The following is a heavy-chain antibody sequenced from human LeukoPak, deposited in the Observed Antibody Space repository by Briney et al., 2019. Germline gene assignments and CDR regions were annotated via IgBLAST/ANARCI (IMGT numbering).Heavy chain of an antibody. D-gene: IGHD1-26*01. CDR2: ISSNGGST. CDR1: GFTFSSYA. Sequence: PGGSLRLSCAASGFTFSSYAMHWVRQAPGKGLEYVSAISSNGGSTYYANSVKGRFTISRDNSKNTLHLQMGSLRAEDMAVYYCARVRLSGSYFFDYWGQGTLVTVSS. V-gene: IGHV3-64*01. CDR3: ARVRLSGSYFFDY. J-gene: IGHJ4*02.